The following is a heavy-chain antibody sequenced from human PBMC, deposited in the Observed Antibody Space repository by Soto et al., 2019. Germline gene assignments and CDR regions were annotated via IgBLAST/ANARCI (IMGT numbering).Heavy chain of an antibody. D-gene: IGHD6-6*01. J-gene: IGHJ6*02. V-gene: IGHV3-30-3*01. Sequence: PGESLKISCAASGFTFSSYAMHWVRQAPGKGLEWVAVISYDGSNKYYADSVKGRFTISRDNSKNTLYLQMNSLRAEDTAVYYCARDGVAARLDYYYGMDVWGQGTTVTVSS. CDR1: GFTFSSYA. CDR3: ARDGVAARLDYYYGMDV. CDR2: ISYDGSNK.